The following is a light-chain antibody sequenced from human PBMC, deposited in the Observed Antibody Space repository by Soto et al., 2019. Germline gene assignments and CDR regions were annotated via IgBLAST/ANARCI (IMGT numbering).Light chain of an antibody. J-gene: IGKJ1*01. CDR1: SGISSS. V-gene: IGKV1-8*01. CDR3: QQYYSYPQT. Sequence: ILMTQCPSSFCASXGDRVTISCRASSGISSSLAGYQQKPGNAPKVXXYAASTLQSGVPPRFSGSGSGTDFTLTISCLQSEDFATYYGQQYYSYPQTFGQGTKVDI. CDR2: AAS.